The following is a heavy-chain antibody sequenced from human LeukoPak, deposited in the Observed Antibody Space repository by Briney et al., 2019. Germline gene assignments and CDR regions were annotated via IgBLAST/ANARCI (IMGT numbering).Heavy chain of an antibody. D-gene: IGHD6-19*01. V-gene: IGHV4-39*01. CDR1: GGSISSSSYY. Sequence: SETLSLTCTVSGGSISSSSYYWGWIRQPPGKGLEWIGRIYYSGSTYYNSSLKSRVKISVDTSKNQFSLKLTSVTAADTAVYYCARPTSSGWTPFGNWGQGTLVTVSS. CDR3: ARPTSSGWTPFGN. J-gene: IGHJ4*02. CDR2: IYYSGST.